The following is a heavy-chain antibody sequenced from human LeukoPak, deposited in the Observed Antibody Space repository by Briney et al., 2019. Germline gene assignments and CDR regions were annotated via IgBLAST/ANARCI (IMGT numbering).Heavy chain of an antibody. D-gene: IGHD2-2*01. J-gene: IGHJ4*02. CDR2: IHYSGST. V-gene: IGHV4-59*08. CDR1: GGSISPQY. Sequence: SETLSLTCTVSGGSISPQYWGWIRQPPGKGLEWIGYIHYSGSTNYNPSLESRVIISIDTSKNQFSLKLTSVTAADTAVYYCARLLTGSASWHIDYWGQGTLVTVSS. CDR3: ARLLTGSASWHIDY.